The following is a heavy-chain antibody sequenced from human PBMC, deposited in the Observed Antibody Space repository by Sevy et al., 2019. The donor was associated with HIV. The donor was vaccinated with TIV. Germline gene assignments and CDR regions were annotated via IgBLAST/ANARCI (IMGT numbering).Heavy chain of an antibody. Sequence: GGSLRLSCAASGFTFTNYGMHWVRQAPGKGLEWVSGISNSGANTYYADSVRGRFTVCRDNSKNRVYLQLNSLRAEDKAIYYWAKEWPLLSDWYGEFDYWGQGTLVTVSS. J-gene: IGHJ4*02. CDR1: GFTFTNYG. CDR3: AKEWPLLSDWYGEFDY. D-gene: IGHD6-19*01. CDR2: ISNSGANT. V-gene: IGHV3-23*01.